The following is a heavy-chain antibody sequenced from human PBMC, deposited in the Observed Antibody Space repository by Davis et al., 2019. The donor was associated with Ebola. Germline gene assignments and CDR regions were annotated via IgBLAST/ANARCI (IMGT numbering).Heavy chain of an antibody. CDR3: ASDTTIAVAGT. J-gene: IGHJ4*02. CDR2: ISSTGGTT. D-gene: IGHD6-19*01. Sequence: GESLKISCAASGFTFSYYSINWVRQAPGKGLEWVSAISSTGGTTHYADSVKGRITISRDNSKNTLYLQMNSLRAEDTAVYYCASDTTIAVAGTWGQGTLVTVSS. CDR1: GFTFSYYS. V-gene: IGHV3-23*01.